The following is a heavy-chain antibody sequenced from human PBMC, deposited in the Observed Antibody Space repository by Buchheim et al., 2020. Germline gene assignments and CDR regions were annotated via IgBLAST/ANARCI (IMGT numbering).Heavy chain of an antibody. V-gene: IGHV3-23*01. J-gene: IGHJ4*02. CDR2: ISGSGDRA. Sequence: EVQLLESGGGLVQPGGSLRLSCAASGFTFSSYAMNWVRQAPGKGLEWVSVISGSGDRAYYADSVKGRFTFSRDNSENTLYLQMISLRAEDTALYYCARRSALVGANDYWGQGTL. CDR1: GFTFSSYA. D-gene: IGHD1-26*01. CDR3: ARRSALVGANDY.